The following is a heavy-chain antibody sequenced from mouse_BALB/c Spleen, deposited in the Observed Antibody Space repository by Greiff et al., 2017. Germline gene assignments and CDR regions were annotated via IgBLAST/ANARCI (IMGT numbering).Heavy chain of an antibody. V-gene: IGHV5-17*02. D-gene: IGHD4-1*01. CDR3: ARSALTNFDY. J-gene: IGHJ2*01. CDR2: ISSGSSTI. Sequence: EVQVVESGGGLVQPGGSRKLSCAASGFTFSSFGMHWVRQAPEKGLEWVAYISSGSSTIYYADTVKGRFTISRDNPKNTLFLQMTSLRSEDTAMYYCARSALTNFDYWGQGTTLTVSS. CDR1: GFTFSSFG.